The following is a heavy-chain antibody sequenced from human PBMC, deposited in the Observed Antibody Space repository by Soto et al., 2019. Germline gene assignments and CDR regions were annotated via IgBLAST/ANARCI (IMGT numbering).Heavy chain of an antibody. Sequence: EVQLLESGGGLVQPGGSLRLSCAASGFTFSSYAMSWVRQAPGKGLEWVSAISGSGGSTYYADSVKGRFTISRDNSKNTLYLQMNSLRAVDTAVYYCAKRGSLVSSSSDAVYWGQGTLVTVSS. D-gene: IGHD6-6*01. V-gene: IGHV3-23*01. J-gene: IGHJ4*02. CDR2: ISGSGGST. CDR1: GFTFSSYA. CDR3: AKRGSLVSSSSDAVY.